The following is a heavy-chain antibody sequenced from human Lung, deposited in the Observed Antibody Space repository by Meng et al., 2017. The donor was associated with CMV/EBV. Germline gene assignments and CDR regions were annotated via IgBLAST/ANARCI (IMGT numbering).Heavy chain of an antibody. V-gene: IGHV4-34*01. D-gene: IGHD3-22*01. J-gene: IGHJ4*02. CDR2: INHSGDT. CDR1: GGSFSGYY. CDR3: ARGAYYFDTSGLFDY. Sequence: CAVYGGSFSGYYWSWIRQPPGEGLELIGEINHSGDTNYNPSLKSRVTISVDTSKNQFSLKLSSVTAADTAVYYCARGAYYFDTSGLFDYWGRGXLVTVSS.